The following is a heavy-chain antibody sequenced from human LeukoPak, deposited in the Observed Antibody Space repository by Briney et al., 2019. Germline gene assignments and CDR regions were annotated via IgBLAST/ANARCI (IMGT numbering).Heavy chain of an antibody. J-gene: IGHJ4*02. CDR2: IKQDGSEK. V-gene: IGHV3-7*01. D-gene: IGHD6-13*01. Sequence: ARSLRLSWAASGFTFSSYWMSWVRQAPGKGLEWVANIKQDGSEKYYVDSVKGRFTISRDNAKNSLYLQMNSLRAEDRAVYYCARDSLAAAGTAFDYWGQGTLVTVSS. CDR3: ARDSLAAAGTAFDY. CDR1: GFTFSSYW.